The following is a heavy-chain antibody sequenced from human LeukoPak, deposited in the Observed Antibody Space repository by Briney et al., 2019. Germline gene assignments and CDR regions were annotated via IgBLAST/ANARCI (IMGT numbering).Heavy chain of an antibody. J-gene: IGHJ4*02. D-gene: IGHD6-6*01. CDR1: GFAVSNNY. CDR3: ASLSLGHY. V-gene: IGHV3-53*01. CDR2: IYSGGST. Sequence: GGSLRLSCAASGFAVSNNYMSWVRQAPGKGLEWVSVIYSGGSTYYADSVKGRFTISRDTSKNTLSLQMNSLRAEDTAVYYCASLSLGHYWGQGTLVTVSS.